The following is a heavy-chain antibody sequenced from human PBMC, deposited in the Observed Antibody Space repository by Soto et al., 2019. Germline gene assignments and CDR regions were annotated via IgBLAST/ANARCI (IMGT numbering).Heavy chain of an antibody. Sequence: SETLSLTCTVSGGSISSYYWSWIRQPPGKGLEWIGYIYYSGSTNYNPSLKSRVTISVDTSKNQFSLKLSSVTAADTXGYYXARGVGSGSYYDEFEPWGQXTXVTVSS. CDR2: IYYSGST. D-gene: IGHD1-26*01. CDR3: ARGVGSGSYYDEFEP. J-gene: IGHJ5*02. V-gene: IGHV4-59*01. CDR1: GGSISSYY.